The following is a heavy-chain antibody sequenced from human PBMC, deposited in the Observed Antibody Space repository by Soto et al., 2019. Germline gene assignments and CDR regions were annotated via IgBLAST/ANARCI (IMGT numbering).Heavy chain of an antibody. CDR2: IYYSGST. V-gene: IGHV4-39*01. J-gene: IGHJ4*02. CDR1: GGSISSSSYY. CDR3: ARLKTPSYYFDY. D-gene: IGHD2-15*01. Sequence: XXTLSLPFTVSGGSISSSSYYWGLIRQPPGKGLEWIGSIYYSGSTYYNPSLKSRVTISVDTSKNQFSLKLSSVTAADTAVYYCARLKTPSYYFDYWGQGTLVTVSS.